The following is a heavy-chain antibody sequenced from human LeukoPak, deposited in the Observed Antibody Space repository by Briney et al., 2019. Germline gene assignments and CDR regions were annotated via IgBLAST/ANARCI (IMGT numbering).Heavy chain of an antibody. D-gene: IGHD1-7*01. J-gene: IGHJ5*02. CDR3: TRDAETTFNWFDP. Sequence: GGSLRLSCAASGFIYSNYWMAWVRQAPGKGLEWVSTMSAGGENTHYADAVVGRFTISRDNSKDTLYLEMNSLRDEDTAVYYCTRDAETTFNWFDPWGQGTRVTVSS. CDR1: GFIYSNYW. CDR2: MSAGGENT. V-gene: IGHV3-23*01.